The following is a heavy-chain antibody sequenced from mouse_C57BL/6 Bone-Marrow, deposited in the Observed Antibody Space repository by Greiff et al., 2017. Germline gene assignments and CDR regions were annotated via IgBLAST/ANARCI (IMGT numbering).Heavy chain of an antibody. J-gene: IGHJ1*03. Sequence: VQGVESGAELARPGASVKMSCKASGYTFTSYTMHWVKQRPGQGLEWIGNINPSSGYTKYNQKFKDKATLTADKSSSTAYMQLSSLTSEDSAVYYCARGYYGSPYWYFDVWGTGTTVTVSS. CDR1: GYTFTSYT. CDR2: INPSSGYT. D-gene: IGHD1-1*01. V-gene: IGHV1-4*01. CDR3: ARGYYGSPYWYFDV.